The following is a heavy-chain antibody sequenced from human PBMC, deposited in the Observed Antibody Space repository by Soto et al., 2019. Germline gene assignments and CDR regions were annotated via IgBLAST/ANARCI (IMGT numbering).Heavy chain of an antibody. Sequence: QVQLVESGGGLVKPGGSLRLSCAASGFTFSDYYMSWIRQAPGKGLEWVSYISSSSYTNYADSVKGRFTISRDNAKNSLYLQMNSLRAEDTAVYYCARDGWYCSGGSCYAGDYYYYYGMDVWGQGTTVTVSS. CDR3: ARDGWYCSGGSCYAGDYYYYYGMDV. D-gene: IGHD2-15*01. V-gene: IGHV3-11*05. J-gene: IGHJ6*02. CDR1: GFTFSDYY. CDR2: ISSSSYT.